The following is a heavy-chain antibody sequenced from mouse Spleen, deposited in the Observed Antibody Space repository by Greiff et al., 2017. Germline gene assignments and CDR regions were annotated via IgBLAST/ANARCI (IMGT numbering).Heavy chain of an antibody. CDR2: INYDGSST. CDR1: GFTFSDYY. CDR3: ARERGLSYWYFDV. D-gene: IGHD1-1*02. V-gene: IGHV5-16*01. J-gene: IGHJ1*01. Sequence: DVMLVESEGGLVQPGSSMKLSCTASGFTFSDYYMAWVRQVPEKGLEWVANINYDGSSTYYLDSLKSRFIISRDNAKNILYLQMSSLKSEDTATYYCARERGLSYWYFDVWGAGTTVTVSS.